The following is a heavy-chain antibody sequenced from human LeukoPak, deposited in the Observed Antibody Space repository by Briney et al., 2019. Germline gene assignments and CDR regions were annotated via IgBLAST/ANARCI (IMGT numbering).Heavy chain of an antibody. J-gene: IGHJ6*02. V-gene: IGHV4-31*03. CDR2: TYYSGST. CDR3: ARDRDSDYGMDV. CDR1: GGSISSGGYY. Sequence: SQTLSLTCTVSGGSISSGGYYWSWIRQHPGKGLEWIGYTYYSGSTYYNPSLKSRVTISVDTSKNQFSLKLSSVTAADTAVYYCARDRDSDYGMDVWGQGTTVTVSS. D-gene: IGHD4-11*01.